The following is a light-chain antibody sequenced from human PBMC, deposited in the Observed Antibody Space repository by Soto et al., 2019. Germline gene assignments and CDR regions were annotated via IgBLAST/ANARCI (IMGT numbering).Light chain of an antibody. V-gene: IGKV3-20*01. CDR2: GAS. CDR3: QQYGSSPWT. Sequence: IVLTQSPATLSVSLGERATLSCRASQSVSSSYLAWYQQKPGQAPRLLIYGASSRATGIPDRFSGSGSGTDFTLTISRLEPEDFAVYYCQQYGSSPWTFGQGTMVDI. CDR1: QSVSSSY. J-gene: IGKJ1*01.